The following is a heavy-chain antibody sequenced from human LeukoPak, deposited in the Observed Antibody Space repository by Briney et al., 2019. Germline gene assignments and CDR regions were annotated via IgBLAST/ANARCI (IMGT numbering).Heavy chain of an antibody. D-gene: IGHD4-17*01. CDR2: VSTSGTTI. CDR1: GFTFSDYY. V-gene: IGHV3-11*01. CDR3: ARGPTTVTSPHFDY. J-gene: IGHJ4*02. Sequence: GGPLRLSCAASGFTFSDYYMSWIRQAPGKGLEWFSYVSTSGTTIYYADSVKGRFTISRDNAKNSLYLQMNSPRAEDTAVYYCARGPTTVTSPHFDYWGQGTLVTVSS.